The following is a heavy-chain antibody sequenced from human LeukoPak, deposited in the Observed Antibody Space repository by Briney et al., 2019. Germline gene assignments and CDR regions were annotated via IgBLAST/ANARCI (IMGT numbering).Heavy chain of an antibody. CDR3: ASADYDDYYIDF. D-gene: IGHD4-17*01. V-gene: IGHV4-59*01. Sequence: SETLSLTCTVSGDSISSYYWSWIRQPPGKGLDWIGYIYYSGMTNYNPSLKSRVTISLDTSKNQFSLKLSSVTAADTAVYYCASADYDDYYIDFWGQGTLVTVSS. CDR1: GDSISSYY. J-gene: IGHJ4*02. CDR2: IYYSGMT.